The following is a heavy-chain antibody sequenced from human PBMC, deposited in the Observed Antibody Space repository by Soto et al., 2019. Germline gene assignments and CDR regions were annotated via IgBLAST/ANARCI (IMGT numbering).Heavy chain of an antibody. J-gene: IGHJ4*02. CDR3: AKNQERELPRVIDF. CDR2: MSGSSSTT. V-gene: IGHV3-23*01. Sequence: EVRLLESGGGLVKPGGSLRLSCATSGLTFSNYAMSWVRQAPGGGLEWASSMSGSSSTTYYADSVRGRFTISRDRYQNTLYLQMSSLRAEDTALYYCAKNQERELPRVIDFWGQGTLVTVSS. CDR1: GLTFSNYA. D-gene: IGHD1-7*01.